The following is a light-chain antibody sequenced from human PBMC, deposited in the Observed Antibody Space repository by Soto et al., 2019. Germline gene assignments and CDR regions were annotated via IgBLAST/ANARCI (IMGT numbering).Light chain of an antibody. V-gene: IGKV3-20*01. CDR1: QSVAGSN. CDR3: QQYGASPWT. CDR2: GAS. Sequence: EIVLTQSPGTLSLSPGERATLSCRASQSVAGSNLAWYQQKTGQAPRLLIYGASSRASGIPDRFSGSGSGTDFTLTISRLEPEDFAVYYCQQYGASPWTFGQGTKVDIK. J-gene: IGKJ1*01.